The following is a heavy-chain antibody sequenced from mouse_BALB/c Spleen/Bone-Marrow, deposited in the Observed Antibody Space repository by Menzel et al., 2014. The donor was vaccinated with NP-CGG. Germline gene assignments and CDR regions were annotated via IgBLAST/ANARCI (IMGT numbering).Heavy chain of an antibody. Sequence: EVKLVESGGGLVQPGGSLKLSCATSGFTFSDYYMYWVRQTPEKRLEWVAYISNGGGSTYYPDTVKGRFTISRDNAKNTLYLQMSRLKSEDTAMYYCARRGWYYAVDYWGQGTSVTVSS. CDR1: GFTFSDYY. V-gene: IGHV5-12*02. J-gene: IGHJ4*01. D-gene: IGHD2-3*01. CDR3: ARRGWYYAVDY. CDR2: ISNGGGST.